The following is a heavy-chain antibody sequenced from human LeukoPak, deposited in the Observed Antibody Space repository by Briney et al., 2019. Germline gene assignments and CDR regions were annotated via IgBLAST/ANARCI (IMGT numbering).Heavy chain of an antibody. V-gene: IGHV5-51*01. D-gene: IGHD6-6*01. Sequence: GESLKISCKGSGYSFTNYWIAWVRQMPGKGLEWMGIIYPGDSDTRYSPSFQGQVTISGDKSINTAYLQWSSLKASDTAMYYCARHAVPYISSSGFDYWGQGTLVTVSS. J-gene: IGHJ4*02. CDR2: IYPGDSDT. CDR3: ARHAVPYISSSGFDY. CDR1: GYSFTNYW.